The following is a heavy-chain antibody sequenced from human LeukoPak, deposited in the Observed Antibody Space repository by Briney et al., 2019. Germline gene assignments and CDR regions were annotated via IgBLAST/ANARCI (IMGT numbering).Heavy chain of an antibody. V-gene: IGHV3-15*01. Sequence: KPGGSLRLSCASSGFTFSNAWMSWVRQAPGKGLEWVGRIKSKTDGGTTDYAAPVKGRFTISRDDSKNTLYLQMNSLKTEDTAVYYCTTLMTTEYYYYYGMDVWGQGTTVTVSS. CDR1: GFTFSNAW. CDR3: TTLMTTEYYYYYGMDV. D-gene: IGHD4-17*01. CDR2: IKSKTDGGTT. J-gene: IGHJ6*02.